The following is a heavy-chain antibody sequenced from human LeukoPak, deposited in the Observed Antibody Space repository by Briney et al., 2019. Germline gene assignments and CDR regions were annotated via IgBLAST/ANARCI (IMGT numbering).Heavy chain of an antibody. V-gene: IGHV3-23*01. CDR1: GFTFSSYA. Sequence: PGGSLRLSRAASGFTFSSYAMSWVHQAPGKGLEWVSAISGSGGSTYYADSVKGRFTISRDNSKNTLYLQMNSLRAEDTAVYYCAKLEYSSSSHFDYWGQGTLVTVSS. CDR3: AKLEYSSSSHFDY. D-gene: IGHD6-6*01. J-gene: IGHJ4*02. CDR2: ISGSGGST.